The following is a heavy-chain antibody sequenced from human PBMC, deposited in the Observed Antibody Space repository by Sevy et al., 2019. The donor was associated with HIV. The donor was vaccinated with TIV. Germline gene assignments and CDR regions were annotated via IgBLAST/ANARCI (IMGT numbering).Heavy chain of an antibody. Sequence: GGSLRLSCAASVFTFSHYYTSWIRQAPGKGLEWVSYISSSGNTIYYTDSVKGRFTISRDNAKNSLYLQMDSLRAEDTAVYYCARDPTYYDFWSGYYTGWFDPWGQGTLVTVSS. D-gene: IGHD3-3*01. CDR1: VFTFSHYY. CDR3: ARDPTYYDFWSGYYTGWFDP. J-gene: IGHJ5*02. V-gene: IGHV3-11*01. CDR2: ISSSGNTI.